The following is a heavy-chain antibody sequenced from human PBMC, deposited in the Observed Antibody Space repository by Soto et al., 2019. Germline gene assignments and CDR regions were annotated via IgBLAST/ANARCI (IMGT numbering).Heavy chain of an antibody. V-gene: IGHV4-59*02. CDR2: ISNSGNT. CDR3: ARRGSTWYSWFDP. D-gene: IGHD6-13*01. Sequence: PSETLSLTCNVSGAYVTTYYWSLIRQSPGKGLEWIGYISNSGNTNYNPSLKSRVTISLETSKNHFSLKMRSVTAADTAVYYCARRGSTWYSWFDPWGEGTLVTVSS. J-gene: IGHJ5*02. CDR1: GAYVTTYY.